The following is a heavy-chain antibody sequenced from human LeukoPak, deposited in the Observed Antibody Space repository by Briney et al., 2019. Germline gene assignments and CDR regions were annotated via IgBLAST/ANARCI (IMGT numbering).Heavy chain of an antibody. CDR3: ARGIYGSGSYPPDY. D-gene: IGHD3-10*01. CDR1: GGTFSSYA. J-gene: IGHJ4*02. V-gene: IGHV1-69*06. Sequence: SVKASCKASGGTFSSYAISWVRQAPGQGLEWMGGIIPIFGTANYAQKFQGRVTITADKSTSTAYMELSSLRSEDTAVYYCARGIYGSGSYPPDYWGQGTLVTVSS. CDR2: IIPIFGTA.